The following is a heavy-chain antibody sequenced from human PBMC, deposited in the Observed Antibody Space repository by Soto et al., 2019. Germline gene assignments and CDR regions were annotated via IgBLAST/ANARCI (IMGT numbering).Heavy chain of an antibody. J-gene: IGHJ4*02. CDR3: ARSGTIFGLVTGFLDY. Sequence: SQTLSLTCGISGDSVSSSSGAWNWIRQSPWRGLEWLGRTYYRSKWYNDYAVSVKSRITINPDTSKNQFSLQLNSVTLEDTAVYYCARSGTIFGLVTGFLDYWGQGTLVTVSS. CDR2: TYYRSKWYN. D-gene: IGHD3-3*01. CDR1: GDSVSSSSGA. V-gene: IGHV6-1*01.